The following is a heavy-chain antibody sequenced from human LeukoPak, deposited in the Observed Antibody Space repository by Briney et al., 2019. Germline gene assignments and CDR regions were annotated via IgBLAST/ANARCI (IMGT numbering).Heavy chain of an antibody. CDR3: ATGVGATTSFDY. Sequence: ASVTVSCKVSGYTLTELSMHWVRQAPGKGLEGMGGFDPEDGETIYAQKFQGRVTMTEDTSTDTAYMELSSLRSEDTAVYYCATGVGATTSFDYWGQGTLVTVSS. CDR1: GYTLTELS. J-gene: IGHJ4*02. V-gene: IGHV1-24*01. CDR2: FDPEDGET. D-gene: IGHD1-26*01.